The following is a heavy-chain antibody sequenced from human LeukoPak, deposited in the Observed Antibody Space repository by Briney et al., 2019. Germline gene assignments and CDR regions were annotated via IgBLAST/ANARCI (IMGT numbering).Heavy chain of an antibody. CDR3: AKGTDTSGRQNFDT. D-gene: IGHD2-15*01. CDR1: GFTFKSYA. V-gene: IGHV3-23*01. CDR2: ITSSGDGT. Sequence: GGSLRLSCEASGFTFKSYAMHWVRQAPGKGLEWGSSITSSGDGTFYTDSLSGRFTISRDNAKETVFLQMKSLRRGDSALYYCAKGTDTSGRQNFDTWGQGTLVTVSS. J-gene: IGHJ4*02.